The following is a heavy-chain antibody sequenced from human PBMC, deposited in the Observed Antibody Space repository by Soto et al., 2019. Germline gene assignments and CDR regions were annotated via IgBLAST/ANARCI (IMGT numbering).Heavy chain of an antibody. Sequence: PGGSLRLSCAASGFTFSSYAMSWVRQAPGKGMEWVAAISASGGRTYYADSVKGRFTFSRDNSKNTLYLQMNSLRAEDAAVYYCAKDLIGSNADYFDHWGQGT. J-gene: IGHJ4*02. D-gene: IGHD3-22*01. V-gene: IGHV3-23*01. CDR1: GFTFSSYA. CDR2: ISASGGRT. CDR3: AKDLIGSNADYFDH.